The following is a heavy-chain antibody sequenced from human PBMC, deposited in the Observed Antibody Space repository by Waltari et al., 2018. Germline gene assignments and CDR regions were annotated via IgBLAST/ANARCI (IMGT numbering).Heavy chain of an antibody. CDR3: NGRDDYNGGH. Sequence: EVQLVESGGRLVQPGRSLRLSCATSGFSFSAYGISWFRHVPGKGLEWVGFLRSEAYGGTPEYAASVRGRFTISRDDSKGLAYLQMNNLRTEDTAVYYCNGRDDYNGGHWGQGTLVTVSS. V-gene: IGHV3-49*03. CDR2: LRSEAYGGTP. CDR1: GFSFSAYG. D-gene: IGHD4-4*01. J-gene: IGHJ4*02.